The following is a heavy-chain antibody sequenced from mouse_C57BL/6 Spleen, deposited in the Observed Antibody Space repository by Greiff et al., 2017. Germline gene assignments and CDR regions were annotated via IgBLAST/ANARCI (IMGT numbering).Heavy chain of an antibody. CDR2: IHPNSGST. D-gene: IGHD1-1*01. CDR3: AGNCDSSYFDY. CDR1: GYTFTSYW. V-gene: IGHV1-64*01. J-gene: IGHJ2*01. Sequence: QVHVKHPGAELVKPGASVKLSCKASGYTFTSYWMHWVKQRPGQGLEWIGMIHPNSGSTNYNEKFKSKATLNVDKSTSTAYMQLSSLTSEDSAVYYGAGNCDSSYFDYWGHGPTLTVSS.